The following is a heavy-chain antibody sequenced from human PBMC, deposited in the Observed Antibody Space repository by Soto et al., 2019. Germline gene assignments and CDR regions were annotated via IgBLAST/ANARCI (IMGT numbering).Heavy chain of an antibody. CDR3: ARDLLHYYDSSGFYYYYGMDV. V-gene: IGHV1-69*01. J-gene: IGHJ6*02. Sequence: QVQLVQSGAEVKKPGSSVKVSCKASGGTFSSYAISWVRQAPGQGLEWMGGIIPIFGTANYAQKFQGRVTITADESTSTAYMELSSLRSEDTAVYYCARDLLHYYDSSGFYYYYGMDVWGQGTTVTVSS. CDR1: GGTFSSYA. D-gene: IGHD3-22*01. CDR2: IIPIFGTA.